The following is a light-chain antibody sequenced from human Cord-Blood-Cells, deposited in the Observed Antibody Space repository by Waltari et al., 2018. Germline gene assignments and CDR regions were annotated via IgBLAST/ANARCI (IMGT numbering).Light chain of an antibody. Sequence: SALTPPASVSGSPGQSITLSCTGTRSDVGSYNLVAWYQQHPGKAPKLMIYECSKRPAGFSNRFSGSKSGNTASLTISGRQAEDEADYYCCSYAGSRVFGGGTKLTVL. J-gene: IGLJ3*02. CDR3: CSYAGSRV. CDR1: RSDVGSYNL. CDR2: ECS. V-gene: IGLV2-23*01.